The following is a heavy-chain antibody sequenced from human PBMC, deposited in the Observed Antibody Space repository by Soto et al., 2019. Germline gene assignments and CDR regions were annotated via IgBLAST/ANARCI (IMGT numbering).Heavy chain of an antibody. V-gene: IGHV1-46*01. CDR1: WYTFTSYY. CDR2: INPSGGST. Sequence: ASVEVSCKASWYTFTSYYMHWVLQAPGQGLEWMGIINPSGGSTSYAQKFQVRVTMTRDTSTSTVYMELSSLRSEDTAVYYCARVSLADDYKDFDYWGQGILVTVST. J-gene: IGHJ4*02. D-gene: IGHD4-4*01. CDR3: ARVSLADDYKDFDY.